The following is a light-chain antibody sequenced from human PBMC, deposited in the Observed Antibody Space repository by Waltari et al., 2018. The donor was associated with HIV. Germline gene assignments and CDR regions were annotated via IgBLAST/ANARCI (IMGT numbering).Light chain of an antibody. CDR1: NIASKR. V-gene: IGLV3-21*02. J-gene: IGLJ2*01. CDR3: QVWDSSSDHL. CDR2: DAI. Sequence: SYVPTQPPSVSAAPGQTARITSGGTNIASKRVNWYQQKPGQAPVRVIYDAIGRPSGIPERFSGSNSGNTATLTISRVEAGDEADYYCQVWDSSSDHLFGGGTKVTVL.